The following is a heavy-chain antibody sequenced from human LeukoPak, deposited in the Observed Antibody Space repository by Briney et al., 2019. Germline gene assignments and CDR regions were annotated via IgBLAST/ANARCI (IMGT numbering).Heavy chain of an antibody. Sequence: GGSLRLSCAASGFTFSSYWMSWVRQAPGKGLEWVANIKQDGSEKYYVDSVKGRFTISRDNAKNSLYLQMNSLRAEDTAVYYCARDWGYHYYYYMDVWGKGTTVTVSS. D-gene: IGHD3-16*01. CDR1: GFTFSSYW. J-gene: IGHJ6*03. V-gene: IGHV3-7*01. CDR2: IKQDGSEK. CDR3: ARDWGYHYYYYMDV.